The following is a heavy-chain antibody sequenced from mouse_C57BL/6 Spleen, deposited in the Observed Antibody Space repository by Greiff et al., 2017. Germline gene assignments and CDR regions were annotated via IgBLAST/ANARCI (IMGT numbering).Heavy chain of an antibody. J-gene: IGHJ4*01. CDR3: ASNYEGYYAMDY. CDR2: IDPSDSYT. CDR1: GYTFTSYW. V-gene: IGHV1-69*01. Sequence: QVQLQQPGAELVMPGASVKLSCKASGYTFTSYWMHWVKQRPGQGLEWIGEIDPSDSYTNYNQKFKGKSTLTVDKSSSTAYMQLSSLTSEDSAVYYCASNYEGYYAMDYWGQGTSVTVSS. D-gene: IGHD2-1*01.